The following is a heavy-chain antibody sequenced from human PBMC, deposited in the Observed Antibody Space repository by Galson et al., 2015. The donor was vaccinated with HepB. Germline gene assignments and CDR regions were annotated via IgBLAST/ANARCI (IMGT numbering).Heavy chain of an antibody. CDR3: ARAGEIYHYYHMDV. Sequence: SVKVSCKASGGTFSSYGISWVRQAPGQGLEWMGRIIPMLDRANYAQRFQGRVTISADKSTSTAYMELSNLRSEDTAVYYCARAGEIYHYYHMDVWGKGTTVTVSS. V-gene: IGHV1-69*04. D-gene: IGHD5-24*01. CDR1: GGTFSSYG. CDR2: IIPMLDRA. J-gene: IGHJ6*03.